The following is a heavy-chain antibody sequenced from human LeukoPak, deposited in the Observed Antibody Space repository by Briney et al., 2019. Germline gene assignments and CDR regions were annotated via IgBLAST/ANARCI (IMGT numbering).Heavy chain of an antibody. D-gene: IGHD5-18*01. CDR1: GGSMSSYF. CDR3: AREGTAMGNWFDP. J-gene: IGHJ5*02. Sequence: PSETLSLTCTVSGGSMSSYFWSWIRQPPGKGLEWIGYIYYSGSTDYNPSLKSRVTISVDTSKNQFSLKLSSVTAADTAVYYCAREGTAMGNWFDPWGQGTLVTVSS. CDR2: IYYSGST. V-gene: IGHV4-59*01.